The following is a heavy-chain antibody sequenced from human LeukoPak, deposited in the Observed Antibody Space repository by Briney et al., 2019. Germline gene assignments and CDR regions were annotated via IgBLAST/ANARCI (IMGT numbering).Heavy chain of an antibody. Sequence: GASVKVSCKASGGTFSSYAISWVRQAPGQGLEWMGGIIPIFGTANYAQKFQGRVTITADKSTSTAYMELSSLRSEDTAAYYCAREVQLGRLWFDPWGQGTLVTVSS. D-gene: IGHD6-6*01. CDR2: IIPIFGTA. CDR1: GGTFSSYA. V-gene: IGHV1-69*06. CDR3: AREVQLGRLWFDP. J-gene: IGHJ5*02.